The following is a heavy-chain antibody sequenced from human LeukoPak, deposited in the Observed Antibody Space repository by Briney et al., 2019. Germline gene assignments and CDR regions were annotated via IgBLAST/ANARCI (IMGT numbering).Heavy chain of an antibody. J-gene: IGHJ4*02. CDR3: AKSVRYFDWSLGRFDY. V-gene: IGHV3-23*01. D-gene: IGHD3-9*01. CDR2: IGKTGEGT. CDR1: GFTFSSYT. Sequence: GGSLRLSCATSGFTFSSYTMIWVRQPPGKGLEWVSSIGKTGEGTYYADSVKGRFTISRDNSKNTLYLQMNSLRAEDTAVYYCAKSVRYFDWSLGRFDYWGQGTLVTVSS.